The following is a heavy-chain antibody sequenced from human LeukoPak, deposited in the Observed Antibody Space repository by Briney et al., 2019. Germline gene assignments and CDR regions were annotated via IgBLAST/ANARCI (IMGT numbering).Heavy chain of an antibody. CDR2: INHSGST. CDR1: GGSFSGYY. J-gene: IGHJ6*02. Sequence: NASETLSLTCAVYGGSFSGYYWSWIRQPPGRGLEWIGEINHSGSTNYNPSLKSRVTISVDTSKNQFSLKLSSATAADTAVYYCARGIRYSSGWFYYYYGMDVWGQGTTVTVSS. V-gene: IGHV4-34*01. D-gene: IGHD6-19*01. CDR3: ARGIRYSSGWFYYYYGMDV.